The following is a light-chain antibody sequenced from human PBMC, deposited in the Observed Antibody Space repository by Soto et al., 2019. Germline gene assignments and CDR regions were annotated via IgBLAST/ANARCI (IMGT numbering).Light chain of an antibody. CDR1: QSVSSSY. V-gene: IGKV3-20*01. Sequence: EIVLTQSPGTLSLSPGERATLSCRASQSVSSSYLAWYQQKPGQAPRLLLYGGSSRATGIPDRFRGSGAVTDFTLTISRLEPEDSAVYYCQQYDRSPWTFGQGTKVEIK. J-gene: IGKJ1*01. CDR3: QQYDRSPWT. CDR2: GGS.